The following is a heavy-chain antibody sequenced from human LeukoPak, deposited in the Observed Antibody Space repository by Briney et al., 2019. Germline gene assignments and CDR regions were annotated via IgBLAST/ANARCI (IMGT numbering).Heavy chain of an antibody. CDR1: GFTFSNYW. D-gene: IGHD1-26*01. J-gene: IGHJ4*02. V-gene: IGHV3-7*05. CDR3: ATWSNAWEFDY. Sequence: GGSLRLSCAASGFTFSNYWMRWVRQAPGKGLEWVAHINEDGGDKYYVDSVTGRFSISRDNTKNSLYLQMSSLRAEDTSVYYCATWSNAWEFDYWGQGTLVSVSS. CDR2: INEDGGDK.